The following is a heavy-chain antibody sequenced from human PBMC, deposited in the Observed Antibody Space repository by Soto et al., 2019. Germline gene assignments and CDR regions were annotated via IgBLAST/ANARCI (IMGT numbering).Heavy chain of an antibody. V-gene: IGHV3-30*18. D-gene: IGHD1-20*01. CDR2: ISYDGSNK. J-gene: IGHJ4*02. CDR1: GFTFSSSG. CDR3: AKEFHSWNYFDY. Sequence: GGSLRLSYAASGFTFSSSGMHWVRQAPGKGLEWVAVISYDGSNKFYADSVKGRFTISRDNFRNTLYLQMNSLRAEDTAVYYCAKEFHSWNYFDYWGQGTLVTVSS.